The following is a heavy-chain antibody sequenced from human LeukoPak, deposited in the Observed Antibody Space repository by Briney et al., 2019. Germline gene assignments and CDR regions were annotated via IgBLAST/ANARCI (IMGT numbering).Heavy chain of an antibody. CDR3: AKMDSDYYIDF. J-gene: IGHJ4*02. D-gene: IGHD3/OR15-3a*01. CDR1: GFTFNNFA. CDR2: INSGGTT. Sequence: PGGSLRLSCAASGFTFNNFAMTWVRQAPGKGLEWISVINSGGTTYYADSVKGRFTISRDNSKNTLYLQMNSLRAEDTAVYYCAKMDSDYYIDFWGQGTLVTVSS. V-gene: IGHV3-23*01.